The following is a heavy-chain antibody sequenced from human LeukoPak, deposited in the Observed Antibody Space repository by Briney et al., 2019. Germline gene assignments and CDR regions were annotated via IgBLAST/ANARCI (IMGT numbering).Heavy chain of an antibody. CDR2: INHSGST. CDR1: GGSFSGYY. Sequence: PSETLSLTCAVYGGSFSGYYWSWIRQPPGKGPEWIGEINHSGSTNYNPSLKSRVTISVDTSKNQFSLKLSSVTAADTAVYYCARRNWFDPWGQGTLVTVSS. CDR3: ARRNWFDP. V-gene: IGHV4-34*01. J-gene: IGHJ5*02.